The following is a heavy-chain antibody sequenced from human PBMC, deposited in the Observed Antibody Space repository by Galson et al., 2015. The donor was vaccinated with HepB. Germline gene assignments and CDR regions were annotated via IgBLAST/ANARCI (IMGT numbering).Heavy chain of an antibody. V-gene: IGHV3-9*01. CDR2: ISWNSGSI. Sequence: SLRLSCAASGFTFDDYAMHWVRHAPGKGLEWVSGISWNSGSIGYADSVKGRFTISRDNAKNSLYLQMNSLRAEDTALYYCAKGWGVRGYFDYWGQGTLVTVSS. CDR3: AKGWGVRGYFDY. D-gene: IGHD3-16*01. J-gene: IGHJ4*02. CDR1: GFTFDDYA.